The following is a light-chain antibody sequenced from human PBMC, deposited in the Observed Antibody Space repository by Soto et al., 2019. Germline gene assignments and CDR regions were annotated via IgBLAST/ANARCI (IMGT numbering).Light chain of an antibody. CDR2: AVT. J-gene: IGLJ3*02. Sequence: QSALTQPRSVSGSPGQSVTISCTGTNSDVGAYTLVSWYQQLPGKAPKLIISAVTYRPSGVPDRFSGSKSGNTASLTISGLQSEDEADYYCQSTDTTGFSWVFGGGTKLTVL. V-gene: IGLV2-11*01. CDR1: NSDVGAYTL. CDR3: QSTDTTGFSWV.